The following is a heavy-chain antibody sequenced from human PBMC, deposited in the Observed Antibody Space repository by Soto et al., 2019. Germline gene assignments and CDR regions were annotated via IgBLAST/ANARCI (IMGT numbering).Heavy chain of an antibody. CDR2: IYYSGNT. J-gene: IGHJ5*02. Sequence: SETPSLTCTVSGGSISGYHWSWIRQPPGKGLEWIGYIYYSGNTNYNTSLKSRVTISIDTSKNQFSLKLSSVTAADTAVYYCARHPYAGDNNWFDPWGQGTLVTVS. D-gene: IGHD3-16*01. CDR1: GGSISGYH. CDR3: ARHPYAGDNNWFDP. V-gene: IGHV4-59*08.